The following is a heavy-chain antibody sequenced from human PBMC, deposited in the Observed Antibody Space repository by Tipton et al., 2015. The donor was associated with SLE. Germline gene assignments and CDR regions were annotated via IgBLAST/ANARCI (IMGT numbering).Heavy chain of an antibody. CDR3: ARGYSSSWCLGY. J-gene: IGHJ4*02. Sequence: LRLSCAASGFTFSDYYMSWIRQAPGKGLEWIGSIYYSGSTYYNPSLKSRVTISVDTSKNQFSLKLSSVTAADTAVYYCARGYSSSWCLGYWGQGTLVTVSS. D-gene: IGHD6-13*01. CDR2: IYYSGST. V-gene: IGHV4-38-2*01. CDR1: GFTFSDYY.